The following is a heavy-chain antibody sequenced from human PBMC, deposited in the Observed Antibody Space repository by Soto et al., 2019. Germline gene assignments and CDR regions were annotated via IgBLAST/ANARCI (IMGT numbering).Heavy chain of an antibody. Sequence: QVQLVQSGAEVKKPGASVKVSCKASGYTFTSYGINWVRQAPGRGLEWMGWINPGNGNTKYSQQFQGRVIIDRDTAASTACIELSSLRSDDTALYYCARGGYVDSSNYFACWGLGTLVTVSS. CDR1: GYTFTSYG. D-gene: IGHD3-22*01. J-gene: IGHJ4*02. CDR2: INPGNGNT. V-gene: IGHV1-3*01. CDR3: ARGGYVDSSNYFAC.